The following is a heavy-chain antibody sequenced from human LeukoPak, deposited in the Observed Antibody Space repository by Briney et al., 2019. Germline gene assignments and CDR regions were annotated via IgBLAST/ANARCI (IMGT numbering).Heavy chain of an antibody. J-gene: IGHJ4*02. Sequence: GGSLRLSCAASGFTFSSYEMNWVRQAPGKGLEWVSYISSSGSTIYYADSVRGRFTISRDNAKKSLYLQMNSLGAEDTAVYYCAREAYDYVWGSYRSTGLDYWGQGTLVSVSS. CDR2: ISSSGSTI. CDR1: GFTFSSYE. CDR3: AREAYDYVWGSYRSTGLDY. D-gene: IGHD3-16*02. V-gene: IGHV3-48*03.